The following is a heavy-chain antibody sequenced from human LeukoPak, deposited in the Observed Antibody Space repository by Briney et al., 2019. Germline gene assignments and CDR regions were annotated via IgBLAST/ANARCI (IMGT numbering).Heavy chain of an antibody. CDR3: ARGRVMIFGVVTLRGEFDP. V-gene: IGHV1-2*02. Sequence: ASVKVSCKASGYTFTGYYMHWVRQAPGQGLEWMGWINPNSGGTNYAQKFQGRVTMTRDTSTSTAYMELSRLRSDDTAVYYCARGRVMIFGVVTLRGEFDPWGQGTLVTVSS. CDR2: INPNSGGT. J-gene: IGHJ5*02. D-gene: IGHD3-3*01. CDR1: GYTFTGYY.